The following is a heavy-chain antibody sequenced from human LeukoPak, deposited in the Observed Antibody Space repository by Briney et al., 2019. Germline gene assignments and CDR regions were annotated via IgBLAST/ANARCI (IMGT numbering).Heavy chain of an antibody. CDR3: ARSSIASSTSWYYYYYMDV. J-gene: IGHJ6*03. CDR2: IYPGDSDT. CDR1: GYSFTSYW. D-gene: IGHD2-2*01. V-gene: IGHV5-51*01. Sequence: GESLKISCKGSGYSFTSYWIGWVRQMPGKGLEWMGIIYPGDSDTRYSPSFQGQVTISADKSISTAYLQWSSLKASDTAMYYCARSSIASSTSWYYYYYMDVWGKGTTVTVSS.